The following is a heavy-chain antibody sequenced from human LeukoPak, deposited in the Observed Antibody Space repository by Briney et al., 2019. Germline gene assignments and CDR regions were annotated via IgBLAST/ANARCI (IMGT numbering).Heavy chain of an antibody. J-gene: IGHJ5*02. CDR3: ARANESGGGT. CDR2: INRDGRDD. V-gene: IGHV3-7*01. D-gene: IGHD2-15*01. Sequence: GGSLRLSCAASGFTFSDYWMSWVRQLPGKGLEWVANINRDGRDDYYVESVKGRFTISRDNSKNTLYLQMNSLRAEDTAVYYCARANESGGGTWGQGTLVTVSS. CDR1: GFTFSDYW.